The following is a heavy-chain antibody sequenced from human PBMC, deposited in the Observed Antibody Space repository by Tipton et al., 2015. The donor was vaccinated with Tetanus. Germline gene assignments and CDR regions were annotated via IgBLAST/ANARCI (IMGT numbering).Heavy chain of an antibody. CDR2: FYSTQRT. CDR1: GASINAGGYL. V-gene: IGHV4-31*03. D-gene: IGHD2-21*01. CDR3: AREVYNGGFYSGVDS. J-gene: IGHJ4*02. Sequence: TLSLTCTVSGASINAGGYLWTWVRQHPGKGLEWIGYFYSTQRTSSNPSLKSRVNISVDTSKNQFSLRLASVTAADTALYYCAREVYNGGFYSGVDSWGQGTLVTVSS.